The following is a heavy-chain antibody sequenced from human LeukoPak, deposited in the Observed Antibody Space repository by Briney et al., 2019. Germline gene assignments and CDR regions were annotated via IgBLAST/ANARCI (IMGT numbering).Heavy chain of an antibody. V-gene: IGHV3-21*01. J-gene: IGHJ4*02. CDR3: ARDRGGYSGYGVN. CDR2: ISSSSSYI. Sequence: GGSLRLSCAASGFTFSSYSMNWVRQAPGKGLEWVSSISSSSSYIYYADSVKGRFTISRDNAKNSLYLQMNSLRGEDTAVYYCARDRGGYSGYGVNWGQGTLVTVSS. CDR1: GFTFSSYS. D-gene: IGHD5-12*01.